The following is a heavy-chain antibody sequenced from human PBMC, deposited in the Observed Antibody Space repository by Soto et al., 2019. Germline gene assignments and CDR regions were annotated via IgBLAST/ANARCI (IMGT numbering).Heavy chain of an antibody. CDR2: IKQDGSEK. Sequence: GGSLRLSCAASGFTFSSYWMSWVRQAPGKGLEWVANIKQDGSEKYYVDSVKGRFTISRDNAKNSLYLQMNSLRAEDTAVYYCARDDVVAVAGTFWYNWFDPWGQGTLVTVSS. V-gene: IGHV3-7*01. CDR1: GFTFSSYW. J-gene: IGHJ5*02. D-gene: IGHD6-19*01. CDR3: ARDDVVAVAGTFWYNWFDP.